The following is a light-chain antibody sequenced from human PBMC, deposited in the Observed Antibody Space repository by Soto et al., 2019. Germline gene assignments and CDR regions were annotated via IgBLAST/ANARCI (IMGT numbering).Light chain of an antibody. CDR2: LGS. Sequence: DIVMTQSPLSLPVTPGEPASISCRSSQSLLHSNGYNYLDWYLQKPGQSPQLLIYLGSNRASGVPDRFSGSGSGTDFTLKISRVEAEDVWVYYCMQDLQTPYTFGGGTKVEIK. CDR1: QSLLHSNGYNY. J-gene: IGKJ4*01. CDR3: MQDLQTPYT. V-gene: IGKV2-28*01.